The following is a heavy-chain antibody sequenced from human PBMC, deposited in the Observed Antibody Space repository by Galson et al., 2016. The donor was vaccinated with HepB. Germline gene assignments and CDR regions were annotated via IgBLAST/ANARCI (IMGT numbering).Heavy chain of an antibody. Sequence: SLRLSCAASSFTLSSYGMHWVRQPPGKGLEWVALIWFDGVKKYYAESVKGRFTVSRDSSKNTLYVEMNSLRAEDTAVYYCARAKPAAFGMDVWGQGTTVIVSS. CDR3: ARAKPAAFGMDV. D-gene: IGHD6-13*01. CDR1: SFTLSSYG. V-gene: IGHV3-33*01. J-gene: IGHJ6*02. CDR2: IWFDGVKK.